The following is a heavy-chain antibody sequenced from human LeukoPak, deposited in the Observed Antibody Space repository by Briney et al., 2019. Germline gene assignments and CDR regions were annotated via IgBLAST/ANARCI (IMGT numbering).Heavy chain of an antibody. J-gene: IGHJ4*02. V-gene: IGHV3-21*01. D-gene: IGHD3-22*01. CDR2: ISSSSYI. CDR1: GFTFSSYS. CDR3: ARDSGYDSSGYYYPDDY. Sequence: GGSLRLSCAASGFTFSSYSMNWIRQAPGKGLEWVSSISSSSYIYYADSVKGRFTISRDNAKNSLYLQMNSLRAEDTAVYYCARDSGYDSSGYYYPDDYWGQGTLVTVSS.